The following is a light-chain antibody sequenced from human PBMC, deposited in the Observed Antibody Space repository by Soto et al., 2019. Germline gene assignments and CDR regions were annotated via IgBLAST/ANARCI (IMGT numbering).Light chain of an antibody. J-gene: IGKJ4*01. CDR1: QSVGTN. Sequence: EVVMTQSPATLSVSPGERANISCRASQSVGTNLAWYQQKPGQAPRLLIYDASTRATGIPARFSGSGSGTEFTLTISSLQSEDFAVYYCHPSKNWPPLTFGGGTKVDIK. CDR3: HPSKNWPPLT. CDR2: DAS. V-gene: IGKV3-15*01.